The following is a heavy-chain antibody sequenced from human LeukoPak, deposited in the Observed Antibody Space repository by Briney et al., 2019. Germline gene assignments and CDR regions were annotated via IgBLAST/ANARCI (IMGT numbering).Heavy chain of an antibody. CDR1: GGTFSSYA. CDR2: IIPIFGTA. D-gene: IGHD5-18*01. CDR3: ARGRSGYSYGYFGYLFVY. J-gene: IGHJ4*02. V-gene: IGHV1-69*13. Sequence: SVKVSCKASGGTFSSYAISWVRQAPGQGLEWMGGIIPIFGTANYAQKFQGRVTITADESTSTAYMELSSLRSEDTAVYYCARGRSGYSYGYFGYLFVYWGQGTLVTVSS.